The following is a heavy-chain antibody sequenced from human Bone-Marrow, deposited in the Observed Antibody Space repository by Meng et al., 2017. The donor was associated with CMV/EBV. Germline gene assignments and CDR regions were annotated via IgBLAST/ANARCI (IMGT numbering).Heavy chain of an antibody. CDR1: GYTFTGYY. Sequence: ASVKVSCKASGYTFTGYYMHWVRQAPGQGLEWMGWINPNSGGTNYAQKCQGRVTMTRDTSISTAYMELSRLRSDDTAVYYCARDPDYDFWSGGWYFDLWGRGTLVTVSS. V-gene: IGHV1-2*02. CDR3: ARDPDYDFWSGGWYFDL. J-gene: IGHJ2*01. D-gene: IGHD3-3*01. CDR2: INPNSGGT.